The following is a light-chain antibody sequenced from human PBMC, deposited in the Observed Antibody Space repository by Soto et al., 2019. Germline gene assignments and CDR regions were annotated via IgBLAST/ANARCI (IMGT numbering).Light chain of an antibody. Sequence: EMGLTQSPGTLSLSPGDRATLSCRASQSVRSNYLAWYQQKPGQAPRLLIYGASIRATGIPDRFSGTGSGTDFTLTISRLEPEDFAVYYCQNYGTFGPGTKVDIK. J-gene: IGKJ3*01. CDR3: QNYGT. CDR1: QSVRSNY. V-gene: IGKV3-20*01. CDR2: GAS.